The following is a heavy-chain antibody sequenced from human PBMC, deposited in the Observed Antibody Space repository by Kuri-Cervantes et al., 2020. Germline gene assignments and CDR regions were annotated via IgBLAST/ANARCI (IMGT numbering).Heavy chain of an antibody. Sequence: ASVKVSCKASGGTFSSYAISWVRQAPGQGLEWMGWISVYTGYTNYAQKFQGRVTMTTDTSTSTAYMELRSLRSDDTAVYYCARDRWDYIWGSYRYEGHDAFDIWGQGTMVT. CDR3: ARDRWDYIWGSYRYEGHDAFDI. V-gene: IGHV1-18*01. J-gene: IGHJ3*02. CDR1: GGTFSSYA. CDR2: ISVYTGYT. D-gene: IGHD3-16*02.